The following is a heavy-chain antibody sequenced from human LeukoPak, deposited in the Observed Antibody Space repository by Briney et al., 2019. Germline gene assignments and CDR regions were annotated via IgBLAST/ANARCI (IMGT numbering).Heavy chain of an antibody. Sequence: PGASLRLSCAASGSTFSSYAMSWVRQAPGKGLEWVSVISGSGASTYYADSVKGRFTISRDNSNNTMYLQMNSLRAEDTAVYYCAKARGSEIAAATNYWGQGALVTVSS. CDR3: AKARGSEIAAATNY. CDR2: ISGSGAST. CDR1: GSTFSSYA. V-gene: IGHV3-23*01. D-gene: IGHD6-13*01. J-gene: IGHJ4*02.